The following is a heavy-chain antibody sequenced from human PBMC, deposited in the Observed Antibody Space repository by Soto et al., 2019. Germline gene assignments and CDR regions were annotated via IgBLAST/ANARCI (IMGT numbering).Heavy chain of an antibody. V-gene: IGHV4-39*01. CDR3: ARQPGFYYGMDV. CDR1: GGSISSSSYY. Sequence: SLTCTVSGGSISSSSYYWGWIRQPPGKGLEWIGSIYYSGSTYYNPSLKSRVTISVDTSKNQFSLKLSSVTAADTAVYYCARQPGFYYGMDVWGQGTTVTVSS. D-gene: IGHD2-15*01. CDR2: IYYSGST. J-gene: IGHJ6*02.